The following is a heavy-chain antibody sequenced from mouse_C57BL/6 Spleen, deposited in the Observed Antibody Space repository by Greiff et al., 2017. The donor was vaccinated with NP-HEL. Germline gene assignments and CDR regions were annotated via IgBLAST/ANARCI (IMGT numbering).Heavy chain of an antibody. CDR3: ARGTTVVAKEGYAMDY. CDR2: IYPGSGST. J-gene: IGHJ4*01. V-gene: IGHV1-55*01. Sequence: QVQLQQPGAELVKPGASVKMSCKASGYTFTSYWITWVKQRPGQGLEWIGDIYPGSGSTNYNEKFKSKATLTVDTSSSTAYMQLSSLTSEDSAVYYCARGTTVVAKEGYAMDYWGQGTSVTVSS. CDR1: GYTFTSYW. D-gene: IGHD1-1*01.